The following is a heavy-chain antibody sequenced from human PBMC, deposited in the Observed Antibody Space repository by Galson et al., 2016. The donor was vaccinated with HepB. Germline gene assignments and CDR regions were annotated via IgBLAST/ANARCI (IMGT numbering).Heavy chain of an antibody. CDR3: GKGSKYGFDM. Sequence: SLRLSCAASAFTFSAYPMHWVRQAPGKGLVWISRIFTDGSGTLYAESVKGRFTISRDNAKNTLFLQMNSLRADDTAVYYCGKGSKYGFDMWGQGTMVTVSS. CDR1: AFTFSAYP. J-gene: IGHJ3*02. V-gene: IGHV3-74*01. CDR2: IFTDGSGT.